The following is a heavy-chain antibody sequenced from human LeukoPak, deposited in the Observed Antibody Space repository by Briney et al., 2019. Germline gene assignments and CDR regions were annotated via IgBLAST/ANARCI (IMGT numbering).Heavy chain of an antibody. D-gene: IGHD1-26*01. CDR3: ARSGSGSYSYYYYYMDV. V-gene: IGHV1-8*01. J-gene: IGHJ6*03. CDR2: MNPNSGNT. CDR1: GYTFTSYD. Sequence: GASVKVSCNASGYTFTSYDINWVRQATGQGLEWMGWMNPNSGNTGYAQKFQGRVTMTRNTSISTAYMELSSLRSEDTAVYYCARSGSGSYSYYYYYMDVWGKGTTVTASS.